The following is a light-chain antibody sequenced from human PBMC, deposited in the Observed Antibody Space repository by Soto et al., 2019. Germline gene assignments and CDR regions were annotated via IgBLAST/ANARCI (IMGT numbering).Light chain of an antibody. CDR3: GAWDSSLSAVV. CDR1: SSNIGNNY. CDR2: DTD. Sequence: QSVLTQPPSVSAAPGQKVTISCSGSSSNIGNNYVSWYQQFPGTAPKLLIYDTDKRPSGIPDRFSGSKSGTSATLGITGLQTGDEADYYCGAWDSSLSAVVFGGGTKLTV. J-gene: IGLJ2*01. V-gene: IGLV1-51*01.